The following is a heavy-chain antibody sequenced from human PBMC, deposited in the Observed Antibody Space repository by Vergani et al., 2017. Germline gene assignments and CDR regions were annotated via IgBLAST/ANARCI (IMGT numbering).Heavy chain of an antibody. CDR2: IYTSGST. V-gene: IGHV4-61*02. J-gene: IGHJ6*02. D-gene: IGHD2-2*01. Sequence: QVQLQESGPGLVKPSQTLSLTCTVSGGSISSGSYYWSWIRQPAGKGLEWIGRIYTSGSTNYNPSLKSRVTISVDTSKNQFSLKLSSVTAADTAVYYCARDRVVVVPAAIRYYYYYGMDVWSQGTTVTVS. CDR1: GGSISSGSYY. CDR3: ARDRVVVVPAAIRYYYYYGMDV.